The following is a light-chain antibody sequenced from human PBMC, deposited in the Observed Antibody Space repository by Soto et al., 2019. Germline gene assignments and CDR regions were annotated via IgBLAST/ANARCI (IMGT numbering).Light chain of an antibody. V-gene: IGKV3-11*01. CDR2: DVS. Sequence: PGDRATLSCRASQSVENFLAWYQQKRGQAPRLLIFDVSTRAPGITPRFSGSGSGTDFTLTISRLEPEDFAFYYCQQRRTWPLTFGGGTRVDFK. J-gene: IGKJ4*01. CDR1: QSVENF. CDR3: QQRRTWPLT.